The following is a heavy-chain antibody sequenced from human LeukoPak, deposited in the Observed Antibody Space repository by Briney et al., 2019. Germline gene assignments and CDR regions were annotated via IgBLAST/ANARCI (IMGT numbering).Heavy chain of an antibody. J-gene: IGHJ4*02. D-gene: IGHD5-18*01. CDR1: GGSISSGGYS. Sequence: PSETLSLTCAVSGGSISSGGYSWSWIRQPPGKGLEWIGYIYHSGSTYYNPSLKSRVTISVDRSKNQFSLKLSSVTAADTAVYYCARDHYSCGYEWGQGTLVTVSS. CDR3: ARDHYSCGYE. V-gene: IGHV4-30-2*01. CDR2: IYHSGST.